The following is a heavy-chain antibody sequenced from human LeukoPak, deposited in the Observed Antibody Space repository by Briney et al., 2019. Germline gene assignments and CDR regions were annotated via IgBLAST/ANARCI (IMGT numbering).Heavy chain of an antibody. CDR2: ISGSGGST. Sequence: GGSLRLSCAASGFTFSSYAMSWVRQAPGKGLEWVSAISGSGGSTYYADSVKGRFTISRDNSKNTLYLQMNSLRAEDTAVYYCAKAAYSSSPKSNLFDYWGQGTLVTVSS. V-gene: IGHV3-23*01. CDR3: AKAAYSSSPKSNLFDY. D-gene: IGHD6-13*01. J-gene: IGHJ4*02. CDR1: GFTFSSYA.